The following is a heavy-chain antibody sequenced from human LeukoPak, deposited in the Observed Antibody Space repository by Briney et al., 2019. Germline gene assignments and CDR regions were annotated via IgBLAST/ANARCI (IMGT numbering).Heavy chain of an antibody. D-gene: IGHD3-10*01. CDR1: GYSFTSYW. J-gene: IGHJ4*02. V-gene: IGHV5-51*01. CDR2: IYPGDSDT. CDR3: ARQETRGLWFGELLTPLDY. Sequence: GEPLKISCKGSGYSFTSYWIGWVRQMPGKGLEWMGIIYPGDSDTRYSPSFQGQVTISADKSISTAYLQWSSLKASDTAMYYCARQETRGLWFGELLTPLDYWGQGTLVTVSS.